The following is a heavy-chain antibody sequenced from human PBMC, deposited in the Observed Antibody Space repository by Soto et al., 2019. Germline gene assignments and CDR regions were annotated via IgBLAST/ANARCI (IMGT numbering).Heavy chain of an antibody. D-gene: IGHD6-6*01. J-gene: IGHJ6*02. V-gene: IGHV3-23*01. CDR2: ISGSGYST. CDR1: GFTFSSNA. CDR3: AKSSSSSSGYKDYYYYGMDV. Sequence: EVQLLESGGGFVQAGGSLRLSCAASGFTFSSNAMSWVRQAPGKGLEWVTAISGSGYSTYYADSVKGRFTISRDNSKNTLYLQMNSLRAEDTAVYYCAKSSSSSSGYKDYYYYGMDVWGQGTTVTVSS.